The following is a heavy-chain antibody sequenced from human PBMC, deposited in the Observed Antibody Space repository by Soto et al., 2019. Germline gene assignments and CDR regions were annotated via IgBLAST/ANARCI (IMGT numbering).Heavy chain of an antibody. J-gene: IGHJ5*02. CDR2: ISGSGGNT. CDR1: GFRFSDYA. D-gene: IGHD3-3*01. V-gene: IGHV3-23*01. CDR3: AKDGRISFFGVVTASGGLYWFDP. Sequence: HPGGSLRLSCAASGFRFSDYAMSWVRQAPGKGLEWVSGISGSGGNTFYADSVKGRFTISRDNSKNTMYLLMNSLRVEDTAAYYCAKDGRISFFGVVTASGGLYWFDPWGQGTLVTVSS.